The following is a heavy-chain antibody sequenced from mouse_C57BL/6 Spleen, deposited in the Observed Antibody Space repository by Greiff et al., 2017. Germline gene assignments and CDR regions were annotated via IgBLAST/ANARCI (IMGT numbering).Heavy chain of an antibody. CDR3: AGDLTGTYY. J-gene: IGHJ2*01. Sequence: QVQLQQSGAELAKPGASVKLSCKASGYTFTSYWMHWVKQRPGQGLEWIGYINPSSGYTKYNQKFKDKATWTADKSSSTAYMQLSSLTYEDSAVYYCAGDLTGTYYWGQGTTLTVSS. D-gene: IGHD4-1*01. V-gene: IGHV1-7*01. CDR2: INPSSGYT. CDR1: GYTFTSYW.